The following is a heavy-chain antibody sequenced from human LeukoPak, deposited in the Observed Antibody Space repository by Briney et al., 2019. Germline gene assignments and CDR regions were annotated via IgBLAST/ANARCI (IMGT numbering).Heavy chain of an antibody. D-gene: IGHD2-2*01. CDR3: ARGTIRIPAAYDY. V-gene: IGHV3-30-3*01. CDR1: GFTFSSYA. J-gene: IGHJ4*02. CDR2: ISYDGSNK. Sequence: GRSLRLSCAASGFTFSSYAMHWVRQAPGKGLEWVAVISYDGSNKYYADSVKGRFTISRDNSKNTLYLQMSSLRSEDTAVYYCARGTIRIPAAYDYWGQGTLVTVSS.